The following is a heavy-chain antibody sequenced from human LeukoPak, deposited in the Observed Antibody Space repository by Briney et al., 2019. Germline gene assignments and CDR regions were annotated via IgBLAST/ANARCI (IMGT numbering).Heavy chain of an antibody. CDR3: ARVEESGSYFDY. J-gene: IGHJ4*02. D-gene: IGHD1-26*01. Sequence: PSETLSLTCTVSGGSISSYYWSWIRQPPGKGLEWIGYIYYSGSTNYNPSLKSRVTISVDTSKNQFSLKLSSVTAADTAVYYCARVEESGSYFDYWGQGTLVTVSS. CDR2: IYYSGST. V-gene: IGHV4-59*01. CDR1: GGSISSYY.